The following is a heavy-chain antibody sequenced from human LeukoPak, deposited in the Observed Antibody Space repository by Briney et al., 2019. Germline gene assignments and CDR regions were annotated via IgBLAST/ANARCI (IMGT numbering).Heavy chain of an antibody. D-gene: IGHD6-13*01. J-gene: IGHJ6*03. CDR1: GGTFSSYA. V-gene: IGHV1-69*06. Sequence: ASVKVSCKASGGTFSSYAISWVRQAPGQGLEWMGRIIPIFGTTNYAQKFQDRVTITADKSTSTAYMELSSLRSEDTAVYYCARVVGLTGYSSSWYSGYYYYMDVWGKGTTVTVSS. CDR3: ARVVGLTGYSSSWYSGYYYYMDV. CDR2: IIPIFGTT.